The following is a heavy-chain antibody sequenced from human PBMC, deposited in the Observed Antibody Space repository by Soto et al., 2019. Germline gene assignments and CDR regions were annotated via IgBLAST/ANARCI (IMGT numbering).Heavy chain of an antibody. V-gene: IGHV2-5*01. CDR1: GFSINTGGVG. J-gene: IGHJ4*02. D-gene: IGHD4-4*01. CDR3: AKRRAISNKLFFDH. Sequence: QITLRESGPTLVKPTQTLTLSCTLSGFSINTGGVGVGWIRQPPGKAPEWLALIYWNDDEGYSPSLRYRLSVTKDASENRGVLTMTHLDPTDTGTYYCAKRRAISNKLFFDHWGQGALVTVSS. CDR2: IYWNDDE.